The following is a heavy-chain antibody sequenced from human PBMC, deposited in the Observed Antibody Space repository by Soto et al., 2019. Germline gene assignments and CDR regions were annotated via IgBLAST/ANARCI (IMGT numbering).Heavy chain of an antibody. V-gene: IGHV3-23*01. J-gene: IGHJ6*02. D-gene: IGHD2-21*01. Sequence: GSLRLSCIASGFTFRNYAMAWVRQAPGEDLEWVSAIGTSGTPTLYADSVKSRFSISRDDSRNTVSLQMNSLGVEDTATYYCTRILWSSRRDALDIWGRGTTVTVSS. CDR1: GFTFRNYA. CDR2: IGTSGTPT. CDR3: TRILWSSRRDALDI.